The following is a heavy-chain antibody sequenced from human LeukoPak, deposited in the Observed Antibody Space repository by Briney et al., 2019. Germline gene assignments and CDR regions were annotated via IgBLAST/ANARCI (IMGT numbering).Heavy chain of an antibody. V-gene: IGHV5-51*01. CDR3: ARRSGIEEAY. CDR2: IYPGDSDT. CDR1: GYSFTNYW. D-gene: IGHD3-10*01. J-gene: IGHJ4*02. Sequence: GEPLKISCKGSGYSFTNYWIGWVRQTPGKGLEWMGIIYPGDSDTRYSPSFQGQVTISADKSINTAYLQWSSLRASDTAIYYCARRSGIEEAYWGQGTLVTVSS.